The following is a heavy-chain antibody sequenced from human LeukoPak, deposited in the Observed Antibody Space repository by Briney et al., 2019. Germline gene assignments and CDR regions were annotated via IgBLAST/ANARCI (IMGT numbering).Heavy chain of an antibody. D-gene: IGHD7-27*01. CDR2: IYPADSDT. V-gene: IGHV5-51*01. Sequence: GESLKISCKGSGYSFTSYWIGWVRQMPGKGLEWMAIIYPADSDTRYSPSFQGQVTISADKSISTAYLQWSSLKASDTAMYYCARHDLTGDRPAPNDYWGQGTLVTVSS. CDR1: GYSFTSYW. J-gene: IGHJ4*02. CDR3: ARHDLTGDRPAPNDY.